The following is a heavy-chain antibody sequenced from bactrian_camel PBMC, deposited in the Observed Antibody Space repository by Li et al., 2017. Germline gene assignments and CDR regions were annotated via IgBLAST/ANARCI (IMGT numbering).Heavy chain of an antibody. J-gene: IGHJ4*01. Sequence: VESGGRSVQPGGSLRLSCVISGYIYPSYPMGWFRQAPGKEPEGIATILNDGSGTTDYADSVKGRFTISRDGAKNTVYLQMNNLQPEDTATYYCAEGRGSRGEHCYSLNYWGQGTQVTVS. D-gene: IGHD6*01. CDR2: ILNDGSGTT. CDR1: GYIYPSYP. CDR3: AEGRGSRGEHCYSLNY. V-gene: IGHV3S31*01.